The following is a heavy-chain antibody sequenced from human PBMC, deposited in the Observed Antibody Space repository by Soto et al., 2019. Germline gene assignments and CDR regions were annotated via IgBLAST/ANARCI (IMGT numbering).Heavy chain of an antibody. D-gene: IGHD5-12*01. CDR2: VSGRGGSA. J-gene: IGHJ4*02. V-gene: IGHV3-23*01. CDR1: GFTFSSYA. CDR3: AKNVDGYNYWGFDY. Sequence: EVQLLESGGGLVQPGGSLRLSCAASGFTFSSYAMSWVRQAPGKGLEWVSGVSGRGGSAYYADSVKGRFTISRDNSKNTLYLQMNSLRAEDTAAYYCAKNVDGYNYWGFDYWGQGTLVNVSS.